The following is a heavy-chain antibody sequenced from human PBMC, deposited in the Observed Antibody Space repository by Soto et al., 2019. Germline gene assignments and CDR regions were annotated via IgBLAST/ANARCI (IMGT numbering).Heavy chain of an antibody. V-gene: IGHV3-21*01. CDR3: AKDRRLPGVVVADHPSTAYYYYGMDV. CDR2: ISSRSRSI. Sequence: GGSLRLSCAASGFTFSSYAMSWVRQAPGKGLEWVSSISSRSRSIYYADSQKGRFTISRDNTKNSLYLQMNNLRAEDTAVYYCAKDRRLPGVVVADHPSTAYYYYGMDVWGQGTTVTVSS. J-gene: IGHJ6*02. CDR1: GFTFSSYA. D-gene: IGHD2-15*01.